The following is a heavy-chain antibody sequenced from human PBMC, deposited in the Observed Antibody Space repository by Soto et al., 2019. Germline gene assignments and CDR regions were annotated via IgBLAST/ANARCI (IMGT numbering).Heavy chain of an antibody. CDR1: GGTFSSYA. CDR2: IIPIFGTA. D-gene: IGHD4-17*01. V-gene: IGHV1-69*01. CDR3: ARGSTVTTLYYFDY. J-gene: IGHJ4*02. Sequence: QVQLVQSGAEVKKPGSSVKVSCKASGGTFSSYAISWVRQAPGQGLEWMGGIIPIFGTANYAQKFQGRVTMTADESTSTAYMELSSLRSEDTAVYYCARGSTVTTLYYFDYWGQGTLVTVSS.